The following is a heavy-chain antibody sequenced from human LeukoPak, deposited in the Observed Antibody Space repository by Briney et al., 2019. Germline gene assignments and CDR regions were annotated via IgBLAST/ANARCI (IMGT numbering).Heavy chain of an antibody. J-gene: IGHJ4*02. D-gene: IGHD5-18*01. CDR2: ISYDGSNK. CDR3: AKEASRGSSFAYTPIEKPYYLDY. CDR1: GFTFSSYA. V-gene: IGHV3-30*04. Sequence: PGGSLRLSCAASGFTFSSYAMHWVRQAPGKGLEWVAVISYDGSNKYYADSVKGRFTISRDNSKNTLFLQMNSLRPEDTAVYYCAKEASRGSSFAYTPIEKPYYLDYWGQGTLVTVSS.